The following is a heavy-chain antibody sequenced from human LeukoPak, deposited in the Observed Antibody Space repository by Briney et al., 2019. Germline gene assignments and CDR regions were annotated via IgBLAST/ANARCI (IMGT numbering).Heavy chain of an antibody. D-gene: IGHD1-1*01. CDR1: GYTFTSYY. CDR3: ARDSHLTSTTPEYYYYYYMDV. CDR2: VNPSGGST. Sequence: ASVKVSCKASGYTFTSYYMHWVRQAPGQGLEWMGIVNPSGGSTSYAQKFQGRVTMTRDMSTSTVYMELSSLRSEDTAVYYCARDSHLTSTTPEYYYYYYMDVWGKGTTVTVSS. V-gene: IGHV1-46*01. J-gene: IGHJ6*03.